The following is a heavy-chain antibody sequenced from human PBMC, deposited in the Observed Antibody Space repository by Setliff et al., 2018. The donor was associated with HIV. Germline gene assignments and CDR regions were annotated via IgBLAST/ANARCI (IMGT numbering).Heavy chain of an antibody. D-gene: IGHD1-26*01. CDR1: GGSINYYY. V-gene: IGHV4-59*01. CDR3: ARWGENSGRPDWRAFDI. J-gene: IGHJ3*02. Sequence: SETLSLTCTVSGGSINYYYWNWIRQSPGKGLEWIGFIGYSGSTSYNPSLNSRVTISVDTSENQFSLKLSSVSTADTAVYYCARWGENSGRPDWRAFDIWGQGTMVTVSS. CDR2: IGYSGST.